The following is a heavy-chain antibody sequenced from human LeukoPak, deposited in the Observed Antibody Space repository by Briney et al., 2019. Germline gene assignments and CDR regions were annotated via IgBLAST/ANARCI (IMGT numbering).Heavy chain of an antibody. J-gene: IGHJ4*02. CDR2: ISYDGSNK. Sequence: GGSLRLSCAASGFTFSSYALHWVRQAPGKGLEWVAIISYDGSNKYYADSVKGRFTISRDNSKNTLYLQMNSLRAEDTAVYYCAREGYSSSWHLDYWGQGTLVTVSS. CDR1: GFTFSSYA. D-gene: IGHD6-13*01. V-gene: IGHV3-30-3*01. CDR3: AREGYSSSWHLDY.